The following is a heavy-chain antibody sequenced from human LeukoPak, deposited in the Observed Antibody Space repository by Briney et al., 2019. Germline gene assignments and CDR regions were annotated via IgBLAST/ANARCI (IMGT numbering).Heavy chain of an antibody. V-gene: IGHV4-39*01. CDR2: IYYSETT. Sequence: SETLSLTCTVSGGSINTANYYLGWLRQPPGKGLEWIGSIYYSETTYDNPSLKSRVTISMETSKNQFSLRLSSVTASDTAVYYCARQRADYYYYYVDVWGEGTTVAVS. CDR3: ARQRADYYYYYVDV. CDR1: GGSINTANYY. J-gene: IGHJ6*03.